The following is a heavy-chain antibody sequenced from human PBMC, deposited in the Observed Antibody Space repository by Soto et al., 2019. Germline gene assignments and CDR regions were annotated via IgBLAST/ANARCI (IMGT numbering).Heavy chain of an antibody. D-gene: IGHD2-2*01. Sequence: QVQLVESGGGLVKPGGSLRLSCAASGLTFSDYYMSWIRQAPGKWLEWVSYISGSSTYIEYADSVKGRFTISRDNAKNSLYRKMNSLRAEDTAVYFCATLGQIVVIPDHSNWFDSWGQGTLVTVSS. CDR3: ATLGQIVVIPDHSNWFDS. V-gene: IGHV3-11*06. J-gene: IGHJ5*01. CDR1: GLTFSDYY. CDR2: ISGSSTYI.